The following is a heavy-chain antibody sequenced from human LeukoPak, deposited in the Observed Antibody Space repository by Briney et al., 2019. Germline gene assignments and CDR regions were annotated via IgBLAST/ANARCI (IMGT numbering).Heavy chain of an antibody. V-gene: IGHV3-23*01. J-gene: IGHJ4*02. CDR2: ISGSGGST. CDR1: GFTFSSYA. CDR3: AKSQHQVGATDY. D-gene: IGHD1-26*01. Sequence: GGSLRLSCAASGFTFSSYAMHWVRQAPGKGLEWVSAISGSGGSTYYADSVKGRFTISRDNSKNTLYLQMNSLRAEDTAVYYCAKSQHQVGATDYWGQGTLVTVSS.